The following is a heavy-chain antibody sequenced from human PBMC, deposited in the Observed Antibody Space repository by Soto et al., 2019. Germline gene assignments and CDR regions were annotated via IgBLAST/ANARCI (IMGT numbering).Heavy chain of an antibody. CDR3: ARDLGWAFDS. CDR2: ISGGGRNI. D-gene: IGHD6-19*01. CDR1: GFTFSSYG. J-gene: IGHJ4*02. Sequence: GGSLRLSCAASGFTFSSYGMHWVRQAPGRGLEWISYISGGGRNISYADSVKGRFTISRDNAKNTLYLQMDSLTDEDTAVYYCARDLGWAFDSWGQGTLVTVSS. V-gene: IGHV3-48*02.